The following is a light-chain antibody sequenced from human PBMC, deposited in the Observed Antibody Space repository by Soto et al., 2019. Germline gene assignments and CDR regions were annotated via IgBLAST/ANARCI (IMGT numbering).Light chain of an antibody. J-gene: IGLJ2*01. CDR1: SGDVGGYNY. V-gene: IGLV2-8*01. CDR2: EVS. CDR3: SSYAGSPVV. Sequence: SALTQPPSASGSPGQSVTISCTGTSGDVGGYNYVSWYQQHPGKAPKLVIYEVSERPSGVPDRFSGSKSGNTASLTVSGLQAEDEAIYYCSSYAGSPVVFGGGTKLTVL.